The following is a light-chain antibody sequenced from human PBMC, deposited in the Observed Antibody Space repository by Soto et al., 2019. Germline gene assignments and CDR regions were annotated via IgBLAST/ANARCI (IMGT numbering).Light chain of an antibody. Sequence: EIVLTQSPGTLSLSPGERATLSCRASQSVSSSYLAWYQPKPGQTPRLLIYGASSRATGIPDRFSGSGSGTDFTLTISRLEPEDFAVYYCQQFGNSPYTFGQGTKLDIK. V-gene: IGKV3-20*01. CDR1: QSVSSSY. J-gene: IGKJ2*01. CDR2: GAS. CDR3: QQFGNSPYT.